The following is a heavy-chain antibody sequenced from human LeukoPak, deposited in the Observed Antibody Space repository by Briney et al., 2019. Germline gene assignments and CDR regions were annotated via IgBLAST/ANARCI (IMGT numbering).Heavy chain of an antibody. V-gene: IGHV4-39*01. Sequence: PSETLSLTRTVSGGSISSSSYHWGWIRQPPGKGLEWIGSIFYSGTNYYNPSLKSRVTISVDTSKNQFSLKLSSVTAADTAVYYCATYISSSGYFDYWGQGTLVTVSS. J-gene: IGHJ4*02. D-gene: IGHD6-6*01. CDR1: GGSISSSSYH. CDR2: IFYSGTN. CDR3: ATYISSSGYFDY.